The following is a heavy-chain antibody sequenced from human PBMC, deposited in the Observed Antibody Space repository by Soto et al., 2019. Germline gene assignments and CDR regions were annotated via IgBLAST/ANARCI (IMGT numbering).Heavy chain of an antibody. CDR1: GGSISSSNW. J-gene: IGHJ4*02. CDR3: ASLRWSSSRRADY. Sequence: PSETLSLTCAVSGGSISSSNWWSWVRQPPGKGLEWIGEIYHSGSTNYNPSLKSRVTISVDKSKNQFSLKLSSVTAADTAVYYCASLRWSSSRRADYWGQGTLVTVSS. V-gene: IGHV4-4*02. CDR2: IYHSGST. D-gene: IGHD6-13*01.